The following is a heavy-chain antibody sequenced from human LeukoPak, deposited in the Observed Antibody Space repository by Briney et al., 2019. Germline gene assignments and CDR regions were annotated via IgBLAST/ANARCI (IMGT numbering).Heavy chain of an antibody. Sequence: SETLSLTCTVSGGSTSSYYWSWVRQPPGKGLEWIGYIYYSGSTNYNPSLKSRVTISVDTSKNQFSLKLSSVTAAETAVYYCARRQGPYGMDVWGQGTTVTVSS. CDR2: IYYSGST. J-gene: IGHJ6*02. CDR3: ARRQGPYGMDV. V-gene: IGHV4-59*08. CDR1: GGSTSSYY.